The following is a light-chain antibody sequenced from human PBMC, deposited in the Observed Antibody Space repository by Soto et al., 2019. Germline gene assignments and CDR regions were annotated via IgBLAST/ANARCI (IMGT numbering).Light chain of an antibody. CDR1: QSISSW. CDR3: QQYKSYFTWT. J-gene: IGKJ1*01. CDR2: DAS. V-gene: IGKV1-5*01. Sequence: DIQMTQSPSTLSASVGDRVTITCRASQSISSWLAWYQQQPGKAPKLLIYDASSLESVVPSRFSGSGSGTEFTLTISSMQPDEFATYDRQQYKSYFTWTSGQGTPVEIQ.